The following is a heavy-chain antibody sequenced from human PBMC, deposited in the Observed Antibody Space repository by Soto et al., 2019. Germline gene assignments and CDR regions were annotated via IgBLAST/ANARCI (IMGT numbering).Heavy chain of an antibody. D-gene: IGHD3-3*01. CDR1: GGSISSNNW. CDR2: IYHSGST. CDR3: ARAKYYDFWSGSPHLYGMDV. Sequence: PSETLPLTCAVSGGSISSNNWWSWVRQPPGKGLEWIGEIYHSGSTNYNPSLKSRVIISVDKSKNQFSLMLSSVTAADSAVYYCARAKYYDFWSGSPHLYGMDVWGQGTTVTVSS. J-gene: IGHJ6*02. V-gene: IGHV4-4*02.